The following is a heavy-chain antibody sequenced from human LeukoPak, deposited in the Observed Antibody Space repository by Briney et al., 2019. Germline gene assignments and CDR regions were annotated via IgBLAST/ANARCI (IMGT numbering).Heavy chain of an antibody. V-gene: IGHV1-8*01. Sequence: ASVKVSCKASGYTFSKYDITWVRQATGQGLEWMGWMNPDSGDTGYAQKFQGRVTMTRDTSITTAYMELSSLRSEDTAVYYCARGFAAYDTDDCAFSYHWGQGSLVTVSS. CDR1: GYTFSKYD. CDR3: ARGFAAYDTDDCAFSYH. D-gene: IGHD2-21*01. CDR2: MNPDSGDT. J-gene: IGHJ5*02.